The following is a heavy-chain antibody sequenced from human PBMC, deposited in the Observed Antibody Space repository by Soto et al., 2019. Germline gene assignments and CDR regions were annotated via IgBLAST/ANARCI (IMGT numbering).Heavy chain of an antibody. CDR3: ARRAVVVPAAIHAFDS. D-gene: IGHD2-2*01. V-gene: IGHV4-39*01. Sequence: QLQLQESGPGLVKPSETLSLTCTVSGGSISSSSYYWGWIRQPPGKGLEWIGSIYYSGSTYYNPSLMSRVTRAVDTAKNQFSLKLSPVTAADTAVYYCARRAVVVPAAIHAFDSWGQGTMVTVSS. J-gene: IGHJ3*02. CDR1: GGSISSSSYY. CDR2: IYYSGST.